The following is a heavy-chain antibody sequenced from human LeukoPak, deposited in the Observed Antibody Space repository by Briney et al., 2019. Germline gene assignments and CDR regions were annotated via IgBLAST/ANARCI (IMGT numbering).Heavy chain of an antibody. J-gene: IGHJ4*02. Sequence: SETLSLTCTVSGGSISSSSYYWGWIRQPPGKGLEWIGSIYYSGSTYYNPSLKSRVTISVDTSKNQFSLKLSSMTAADTAVYYCARDFQLLWFGESEPYYFDYWGQGTLVTVSS. V-gene: IGHV4-39*07. CDR2: IYYSGST. D-gene: IGHD3-10*01. CDR3: ARDFQLLWFGESEPYYFDY. CDR1: GGSISSSSYY.